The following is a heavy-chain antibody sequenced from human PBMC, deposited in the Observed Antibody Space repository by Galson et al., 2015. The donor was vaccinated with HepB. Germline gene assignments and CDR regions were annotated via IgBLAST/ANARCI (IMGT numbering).Heavy chain of an antibody. CDR1: GYTFTSYY. V-gene: IGHV1-46*01. CDR2: INPSGGST. CDR3: ARDLFFVAQGRGYCTNGVCNNYPRDSLAAAGTVEY. D-gene: IGHD2-8*01. J-gene: IGHJ4*02. Sequence: SVKVSCKASGYTFTSYYMHWVRQAPGQGLEWMGIINPSGGSTSYAQKFQGRVTMTRDTSTSTVYMELSSLRSEDTAVYYCARDLFFVAQGRGYCTNGVCNNYPRDSLAAAGTVEYWGQGTLVTVSS.